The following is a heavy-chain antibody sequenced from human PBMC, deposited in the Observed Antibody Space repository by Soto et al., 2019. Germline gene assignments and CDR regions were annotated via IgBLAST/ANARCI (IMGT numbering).Heavy chain of an antibody. CDR1: GGTFSSYA. CDR2: IIPIFGTA. J-gene: IGHJ5*02. CDR3: ARRDFLFSGGFRNGFDT. D-gene: IGHD3-3*01. V-gene: IGHV1-69*13. Sequence: SVKVSCKASGGTFSSYAISWVRQAPGQGLEWMGGIIPIFGTANYAQKFQGRVTITADESTSTAYMELSSLRSEDTAVYYCARRDFLFSGGFRNGFDTWGLDNLVT.